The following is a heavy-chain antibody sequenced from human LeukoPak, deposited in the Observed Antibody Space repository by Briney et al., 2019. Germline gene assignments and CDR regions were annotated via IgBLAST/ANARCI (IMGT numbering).Heavy chain of an antibody. CDR1: GFTFTKYW. CDR2: VNENGSEK. CDR3: ARAYYDSSGYHYFDY. V-gene: IGHV3-7*01. Sequence: GGSLRLSCAASGFTFTKYWMSWVRQAPGKGLEWVANVNENGSEKKYLDSVKGRFTISRDNAKNSLYLQMNSLRAEDTAVYYCARAYYDSSGYHYFDYWGQGTLVTVSS. J-gene: IGHJ4*02. D-gene: IGHD3-22*01.